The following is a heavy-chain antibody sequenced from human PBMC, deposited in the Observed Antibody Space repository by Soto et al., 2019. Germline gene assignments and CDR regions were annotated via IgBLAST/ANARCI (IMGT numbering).Heavy chain of an antibody. Sequence: GGSLRLSCAASGFTFSSYSMNWVRQAPGRGLEWVSSISSSSSYIYYADSVKGRFTISRDNAKNSLYLQMNSLRAEDTAVYYCARVGPSYGPDYWGQGTLVTVSS. V-gene: IGHV3-21*01. CDR2: ISSSSSYI. CDR3: ARVGPSYGPDY. J-gene: IGHJ4*02. D-gene: IGHD5-18*01. CDR1: GFTFSSYS.